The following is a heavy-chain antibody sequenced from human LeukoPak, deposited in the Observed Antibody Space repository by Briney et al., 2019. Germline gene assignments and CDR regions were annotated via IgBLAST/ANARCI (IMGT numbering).Heavy chain of an antibody. CDR2: ISYDGSNK. Sequence: PGGSLRLSCAASGFTFSSYAMYWVRQAPGKGLEWVAVISYDGSNKYYADSVKGRFTISRDNSKNTLYLQMNSLRAEDTAVYYCARAPSELPYFDYWGQGTLVTVSS. D-gene: IGHD2-15*01. J-gene: IGHJ4*02. CDR3: ARAPSELPYFDY. V-gene: IGHV3-30-3*01. CDR1: GFTFSSYA.